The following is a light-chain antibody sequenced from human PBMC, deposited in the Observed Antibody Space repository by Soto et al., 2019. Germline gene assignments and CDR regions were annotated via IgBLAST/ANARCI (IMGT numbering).Light chain of an antibody. J-gene: IGKJ1*01. V-gene: IGKV1-39*01. CDR1: QSISRY. Sequence: DIQLTQSPSSLSASVGDRITITCRSSQSISRYLNWYQQRPGTAPKVLIFGANSLQSGVPSRFSGSGSVTEFTLTISRLQPEDFAAYYCQQNYGTPRTLGPGPKVDI. CDR3: QQNYGTPRT. CDR2: GAN.